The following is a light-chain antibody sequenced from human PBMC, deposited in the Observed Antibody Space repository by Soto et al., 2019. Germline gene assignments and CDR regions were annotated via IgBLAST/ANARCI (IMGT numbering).Light chain of an antibody. CDR3: QQYGSSRT. V-gene: IGKV3-20*01. Sequence: EIVLTQSPGTLYLSPGERATLSCRASQSVSSSYLAWYQQKPGQAPRLLIYGASSRATGIPDRFSGSGSGTNFTLTISRLEPEDFAVYYCQQYGSSRTFGQGTKVEIQ. CDR2: GAS. CDR1: QSVSSSY. J-gene: IGKJ1*01.